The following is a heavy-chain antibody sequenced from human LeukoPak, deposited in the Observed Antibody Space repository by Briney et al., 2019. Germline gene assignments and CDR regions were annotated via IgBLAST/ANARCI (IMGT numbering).Heavy chain of an antibody. CDR2: IYSDESNK. D-gene: IGHD2-2*01. J-gene: IGHJ4*02. CDR1: GFTLSSYG. CDR3: ARVRGSTDWYVDY. Sequence: PGRSLRLSCAASGFTLSSYGMHWVRQAPGKGLEWVAIIYSDESNKYYADSVRGRFIISRDISKNTLFLQMNSLSAEDTAVYYCARVRGSTDWYVDYWGQGTLVTVSS. V-gene: IGHV3-33*01.